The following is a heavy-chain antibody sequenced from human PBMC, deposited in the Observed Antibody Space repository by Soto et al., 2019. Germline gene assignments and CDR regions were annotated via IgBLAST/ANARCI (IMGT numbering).Heavy chain of an antibody. CDR1: GYSFTSYW. Sequence: GESLKISCKGSGYSFTSYWIGWVRQMPGKGLGWMGIIYPGDSDTRYSPSFQGQVTISADKSISTAYLQWSSLKASDTAMYYCARRTIAAAGPDAFDIWGQGTMVTVSS. D-gene: IGHD6-13*01. CDR2: IYPGDSDT. J-gene: IGHJ3*02. CDR3: ARRTIAAAGPDAFDI. V-gene: IGHV5-51*01.